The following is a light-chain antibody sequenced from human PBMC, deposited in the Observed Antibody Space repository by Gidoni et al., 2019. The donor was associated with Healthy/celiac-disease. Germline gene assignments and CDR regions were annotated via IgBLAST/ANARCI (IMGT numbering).Light chain of an antibody. CDR3: QQYGSSPFT. V-gene: IGKV3-20*01. J-gene: IGKJ3*01. CDR2: GAS. Sequence: SVLTQSPGTLSLAPGERATPSCRASQSGSSSYLAWYQQKPGQAPRLLIYGASSRATGIPDRFSGSGSGTDFTLTISRLEPEDFAVYYCQQYGSSPFTFGPGTKVEIK. CDR1: QSGSSSY.